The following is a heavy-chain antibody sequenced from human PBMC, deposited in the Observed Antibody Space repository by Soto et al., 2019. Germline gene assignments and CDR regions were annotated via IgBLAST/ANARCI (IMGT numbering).Heavy chain of an antibody. CDR2: IYYSGST. V-gene: IGHV4-61*01. J-gene: IGHJ5*02. D-gene: IGHD5-18*01. CDR1: GGSVSSGSYY. Sequence: PSETLSLTCTVSGGSVSSGSYYWSWIRQPPGKGLEWIGYIYYSGSTNYNPSLKSRVTISVDTSKNQFSLKLSSVTAADTAVYYCARAAADTAMVTVWLDPGGQGTVVTVYS. CDR3: ARAAADTAMVTVWLDP.